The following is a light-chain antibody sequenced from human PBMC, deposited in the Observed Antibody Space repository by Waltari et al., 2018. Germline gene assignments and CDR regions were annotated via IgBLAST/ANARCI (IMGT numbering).Light chain of an antibody. J-gene: IGLJ2*01. Sequence: SYVLTQPPSVSVAPGKTAKVTCGGDNIETTSVHWYQQKPGQAPVLVISYDTDRPSGIPERFTGSNSGNTATLTISRVEAGDEADYWCQVWDSSSARVVFGGGTKLTVL. V-gene: IGLV3-21*04. CDR3: QVWDSSSARVV. CDR1: NIETTS. CDR2: YDT.